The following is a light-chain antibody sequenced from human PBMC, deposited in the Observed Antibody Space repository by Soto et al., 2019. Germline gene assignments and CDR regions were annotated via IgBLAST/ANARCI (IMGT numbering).Light chain of an antibody. CDR1: SSDVGTYNF. Sequence: QSVLTQPASVSGSPGQSITISWTGTSSDVGTYNFVSWYQQHPGKAPNLIIYEVSDRPSGISNRFSGSKSGNTASLTISGLQAEDEDTYYCISYTTTTAIVFGTGNK. J-gene: IGLJ1*01. CDR3: ISYTTTTAIV. V-gene: IGLV2-14*01. CDR2: EVS.